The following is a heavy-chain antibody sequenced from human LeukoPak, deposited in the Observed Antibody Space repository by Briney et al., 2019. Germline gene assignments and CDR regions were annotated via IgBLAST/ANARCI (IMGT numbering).Heavy chain of an antibody. CDR1: GFTFISYG. CDR3: AKEYSYDFWSGYYTDYYYYYGMDV. J-gene: IGHJ6*02. D-gene: IGHD3-3*01. CDR2: ISYDGSNK. V-gene: IGHV3-30*18. Sequence: GGSLRLSCAASGFTFISYGMHWVRQAPGKGLEWVAVISYDGSNKYYADSVKGRFTISRDNSKNTLYLQMNSLRAEDTAVYYCAKEYSYDFWSGYYTDYYYYYGMDVWGQGTTVTVSS.